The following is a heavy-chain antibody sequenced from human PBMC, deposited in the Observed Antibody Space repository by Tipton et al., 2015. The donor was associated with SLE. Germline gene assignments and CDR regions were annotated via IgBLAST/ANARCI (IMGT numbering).Heavy chain of an antibody. V-gene: IGHV3-48*01. Sequence: SLRLSCAASGFSFSNYSMNWVRQAPGKGLEWVAYISAGSITTHYADSVKGRFTISGDNAKNSLYLQMSSLRAEDSAVYYCAKGSGNPAFDIWGQGTMVTVSS. D-gene: IGHD3-10*01. CDR2: ISAGSITT. CDR3: AKGSGNPAFDI. CDR1: GFSFSNYS. J-gene: IGHJ3*02.